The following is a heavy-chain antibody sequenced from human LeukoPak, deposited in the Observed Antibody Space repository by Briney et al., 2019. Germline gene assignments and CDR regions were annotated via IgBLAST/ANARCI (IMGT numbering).Heavy chain of an antibody. Sequence: GGSLRLSCAASGFTFSSYSMNWVRQAPGKGLEWVSSISSSSSYIYYADSVKGRFTISRDNAKNSLYLQMNSLRAEDTAVYYCARDKIAAAGTMDYWGQGTLVTVSS. CDR3: ARDKIAAAGTMDY. J-gene: IGHJ4*02. CDR2: ISSSSSYI. D-gene: IGHD6-13*01. V-gene: IGHV3-21*01. CDR1: GFTFSSYS.